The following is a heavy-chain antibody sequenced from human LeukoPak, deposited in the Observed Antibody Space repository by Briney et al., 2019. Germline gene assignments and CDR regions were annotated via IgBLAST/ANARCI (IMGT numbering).Heavy chain of an antibody. CDR3: ARDFTTGSAPDAFDI. CDR2: TSAYNGNT. V-gene: IGHV1-18*01. J-gene: IGHJ3*02. Sequence: ASVKVSCKASGYTFTSYGISWVRQAPGQGLEWMGWTSAYNGNTNYAQKLQGRVTMTTDTSTSTAYMELRSLRSDDTAVYYCARDFTTGSAPDAFDIWGQGTMVTVSS. CDR1: GYTFTSYG. D-gene: IGHD1-1*01.